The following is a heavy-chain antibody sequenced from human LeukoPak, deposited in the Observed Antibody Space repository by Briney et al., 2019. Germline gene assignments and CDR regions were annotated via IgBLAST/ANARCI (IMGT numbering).Heavy chain of an antibody. CDR2: ISGSGGST. CDR1: GFTFSSYA. D-gene: IGHD5/OR15-5a*01. V-gene: IGHV3-23*01. Sequence: GGSLTLAWAASGFTFSSYAMSWVRQAPGKGLEWVSAISGSGGSTYYADSVKGRFTISRDNSKNTLYLQMNSLRAEDTAVYYCVWVSSTWELLFSWGQGALVTVSS. CDR3: VWVSSTWELLFS. J-gene: IGHJ5*02.